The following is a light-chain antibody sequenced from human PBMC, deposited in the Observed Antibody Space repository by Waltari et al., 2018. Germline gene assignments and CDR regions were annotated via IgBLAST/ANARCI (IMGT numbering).Light chain of an antibody. J-gene: IGKJ1*01. CDR1: QRINSN. CDR2: GAS. CDR3: QQYNNWPRT. Sequence: EIVMTQSPATLSVSPGERATLSCRASQRINSNLAWYQQKPGQAPRLLIYGASTRATGIPAMFACTGSGTEFTLTISSLQSEDFAVYYCQQYNNWPRTFGQGTKVEIK. V-gene: IGKV3-15*01.